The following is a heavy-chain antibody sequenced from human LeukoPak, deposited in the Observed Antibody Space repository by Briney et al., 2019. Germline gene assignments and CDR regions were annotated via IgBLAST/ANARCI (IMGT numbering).Heavy chain of an antibody. CDR1: GFTFYNYA. J-gene: IGHJ6*03. Sequence: GGSLRLSCAASGFTFYNYAMSWVRQAPGKGLEWVAFIRYDGSNKYYADSVKGRFTISRDNSKNTLYLQMNSLRAEDTAVYYCAKGSDDSSGYYYRYYYYYMDVWGKGTTVTVSS. CDR2: IRYDGSNK. V-gene: IGHV3-30*02. CDR3: AKGSDDSSGYYYRYYYYYMDV. D-gene: IGHD3-22*01.